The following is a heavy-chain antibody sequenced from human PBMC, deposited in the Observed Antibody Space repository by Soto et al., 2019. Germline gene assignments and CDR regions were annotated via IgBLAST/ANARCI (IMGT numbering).Heavy chain of an antibody. CDR3: ARDILTGYDQVDY. Sequence: GGSLRLSCAASGFTFSSYWMSWVRQAPGKGLEWVANIKQDGSEKYYADSVKGRFTISRDNAKNTLYLQMNSLRAEDTAVYYCARDILTGYDQVDYWGQGTLVTVSS. V-gene: IGHV3-7*01. D-gene: IGHD3-9*01. CDR2: IKQDGSEK. J-gene: IGHJ4*02. CDR1: GFTFSSYW.